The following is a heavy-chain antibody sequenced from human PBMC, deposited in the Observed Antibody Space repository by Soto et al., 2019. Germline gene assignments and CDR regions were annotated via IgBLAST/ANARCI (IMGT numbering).Heavy chain of an antibody. D-gene: IGHD6-13*01. CDR2: ISYDGSNK. Sequence: QVQLVESGGGVVQPGRSLRLSCAASGFTFSSYAMHWVRQAPGKGLEWVAVISYDGSNKYYADSVKGRFTISRDNSKNTLYLQMNSMRAEDTAVYYCATFPYSSSWDYDYWGQGTLVTVSS. V-gene: IGHV3-30-3*01. CDR3: ATFPYSSSWDYDY. J-gene: IGHJ4*02. CDR1: GFTFSSYA.